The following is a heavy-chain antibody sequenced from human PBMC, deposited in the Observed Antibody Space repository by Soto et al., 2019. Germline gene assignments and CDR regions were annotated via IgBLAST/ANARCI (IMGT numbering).Heavy chain of an antibody. CDR3: ARSGGYYYYYGMDV. CDR2: INSDGSST. CDR1: GFTFSSYW. J-gene: IGHJ6*02. Sequence: GGSLRLSCAASGFTFSSYWMHWVRQAPGKGLVWVSRINSDGSSTSYADSVKGRFTISRDNAKNTLYLQMNSLRAGDTAVYYCARSGGYYYYYGMDVWGQGTMVTVSS. V-gene: IGHV3-74*01. D-gene: IGHD2-15*01.